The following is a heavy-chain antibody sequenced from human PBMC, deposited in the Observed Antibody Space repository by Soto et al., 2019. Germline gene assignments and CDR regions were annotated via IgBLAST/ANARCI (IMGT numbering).Heavy chain of an antibody. CDR3: ARPCSSCYDY. V-gene: IGHV4-39*01. D-gene: IGHD6-13*01. CDR1: GGSISSSSYS. J-gene: IGHJ4*02. CDR2: IYYSGST. Sequence: QLQLQESGPGLVKPSETLSLTCTVSGGSISSSSYSWGWIRQPPGKGLEWIGSIYYSGSTYYNPSLKSRVTISVDTSKNQFSLKLSSVTAADTAVYYCARPCSSCYDYWGQGTLVTVSS.